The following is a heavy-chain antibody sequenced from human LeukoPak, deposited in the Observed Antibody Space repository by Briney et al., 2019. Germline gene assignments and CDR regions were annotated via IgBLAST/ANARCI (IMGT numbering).Heavy chain of an antibody. CDR3: AGEVGAAAFDI. V-gene: IGHV3-30*03. J-gene: IGHJ3*02. Sequence: GRSLRLSCAASGFTFSSYGMHWVRQAPGKGLEWVAVISYDGSNKYYADSVKGRFTISRDNSKNTLYLQMNSLRAVDTAVYYCAGEVGAAAFDIWGQGTMVTVSS. CDR1: GFTFSSYG. CDR2: ISYDGSNK. D-gene: IGHD1-26*01.